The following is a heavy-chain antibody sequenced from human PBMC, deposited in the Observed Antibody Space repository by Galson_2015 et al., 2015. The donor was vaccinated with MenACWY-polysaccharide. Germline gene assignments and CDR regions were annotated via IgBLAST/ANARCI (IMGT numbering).Heavy chain of an antibody. J-gene: IGHJ4*02. Sequence: SVKVSCKASGYTFTNYYMHWVRQAPGQGLEWMGIINPSGGTTSYAQEFQGRVTMTRDTSTRTVYMELSSLRSEDTAMYFCARRSSDSSRIFWGQGTLVTVSS. CDR2: INPSGGTT. CDR1: GYTFTNYY. CDR3: ARRSSDSSRIF. D-gene: IGHD6-13*01. V-gene: IGHV1-46*01.